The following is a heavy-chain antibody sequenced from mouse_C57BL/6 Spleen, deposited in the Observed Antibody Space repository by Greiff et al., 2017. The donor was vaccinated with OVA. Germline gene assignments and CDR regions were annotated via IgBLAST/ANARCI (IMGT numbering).Heavy chain of an antibody. CDR1: GYTFTDYY. CDR3: AREGGNDFDY. V-gene: IGHV1-76*01. D-gene: IGHD1-1*02. Sequence: QVQLKQSGAELVRPGASVKLSCKASGYTFTDYYINWVKQRPGQGLEWIARIYPGSGNTYYNEKFKGKATLTAEKSSSTAYMQLSSLTSEDSAVYFCAREGGNDFDYWGQGTTLTVSS. J-gene: IGHJ2*01. CDR2: IYPGSGNT.